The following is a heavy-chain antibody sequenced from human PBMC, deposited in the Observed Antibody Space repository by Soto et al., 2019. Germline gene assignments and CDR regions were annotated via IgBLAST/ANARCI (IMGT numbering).Heavy chain of an antibody. D-gene: IGHD5-12*01. Sequence: SETLSLTCTVSGGSISSYYWSWIRQPPGKGLEWIGYIYYSGSTNYNPSLKSRVTISVDTSKNQFSLKLSSVTAADTAVYYCARALENIVATHAFDIWGQGTMVTVSS. J-gene: IGHJ3*02. V-gene: IGHV4-59*01. CDR1: GGSISSYY. CDR3: ARALENIVATHAFDI. CDR2: IYYSGST.